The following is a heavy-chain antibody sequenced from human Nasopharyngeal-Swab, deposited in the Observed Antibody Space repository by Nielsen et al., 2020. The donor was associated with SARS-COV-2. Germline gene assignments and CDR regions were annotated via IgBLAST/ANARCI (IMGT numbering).Heavy chain of an antibody. CDR2: IWYDGSNK. V-gene: IGHV3-33*06. J-gene: IGHJ4*02. Sequence: GESLKISCAASGFTFSSYGMHWVRQAPGKGLEWVAVIWYDGSNKYYADSVKGRFTISRDNSKNTLYLQMNSLRAEDTAVYYCAKEGEGSIPFEYWGQGTWVTVSS. CDR3: AKEGEGSIPFEY. D-gene: IGHD2-21*01. CDR1: GFTFSSYG.